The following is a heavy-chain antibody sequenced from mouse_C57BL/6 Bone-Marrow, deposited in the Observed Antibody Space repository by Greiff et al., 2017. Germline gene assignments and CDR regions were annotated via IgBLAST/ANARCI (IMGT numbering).Heavy chain of an antibody. J-gene: IGHJ2*01. CDR3: ARFVGYYSNSLDY. D-gene: IGHD2-5*01. Sequence: VKLQESGAELAKPGASVKLSCKASGYTFTSYWMHWVKQRPGQGLEWIGYINPSSGYTKYNQKFKDKATLTAAKSSSTAYMQLSSLTYEDSAVYYCARFVGYYSNSLDYWGQGTTLTVSS. CDR1: GYTFTSYW. CDR2: INPSSGYT. V-gene: IGHV1-7*01.